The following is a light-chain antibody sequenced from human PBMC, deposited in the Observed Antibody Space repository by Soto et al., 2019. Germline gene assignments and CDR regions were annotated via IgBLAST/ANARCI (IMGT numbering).Light chain of an antibody. CDR3: SSYTSSSTPFYV. CDR1: RSDVGGYNY. CDR2: DVS. Sequence: SVLPQPASVSGSPGQAITISCTGNRSDVGGYNYVSWYQQHPGKAPKLMIYDVSNRPSGVSNRFSGSKSGNTASLTISGLQAEDEADYYCSSYTSSSTPFYVFGTGTKVTVL. J-gene: IGLJ1*01. V-gene: IGLV2-14*01.